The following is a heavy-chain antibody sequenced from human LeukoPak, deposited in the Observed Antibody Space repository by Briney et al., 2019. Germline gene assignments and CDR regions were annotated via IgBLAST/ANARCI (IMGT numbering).Heavy chain of an antibody. CDR2: IIPISDSP. D-gene: IGHD3-22*01. J-gene: IGHJ4*02. CDR1: GGTFMTDV. V-gene: IGHV1-69*06. Sequence: GASVKVSCKASGGTFMTDVFSWVRQAPGQALEWMGGIIPISDSPHSAQRFQGRVTITADKSTSTVNMGLSNLTSEDTAVYYCARPMTDYCDRSGYCGLYGLWGQGTLVTVSS. CDR3: ARPMTDYCDRSGYCGLYGL.